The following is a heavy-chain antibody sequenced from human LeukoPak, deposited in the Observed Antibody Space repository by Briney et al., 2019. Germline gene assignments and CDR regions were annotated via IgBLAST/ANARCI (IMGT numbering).Heavy chain of an antibody. CDR1: GFTFSSFG. J-gene: IGHJ4*02. CDR2: HSYDGTNK. Sequence: GGSLRLSCAASGFTFSSFGMHWVRQAPGKGLEWVAVHSYDGTNKYYADSVKGRFTISKDNSKNTLFLQMTSLRPEDTAVYYCAREMATMITFDYWGQGTLVTVSS. V-gene: IGHV3-30*03. CDR3: AREMATMITFDY. D-gene: IGHD5-24*01.